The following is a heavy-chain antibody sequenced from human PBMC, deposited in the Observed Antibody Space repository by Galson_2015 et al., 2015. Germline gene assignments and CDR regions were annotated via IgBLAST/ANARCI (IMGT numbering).Heavy chain of an antibody. D-gene: IGHD2-15*01. Sequence: SGAEVRQPGESLQISCRGSGYTFSSYWIVWVRQMPGKGLDYMGTIYPGDSDTRYSPSFQGQVTISADKSISTAYLQWSSLKASDTAMYYCARPYCSGGTCYYYIDSWGQGTLVTVSS. J-gene: IGHJ4*02. V-gene: IGHV5-51*03. CDR1: GYTFSSYW. CDR2: IYPGDSDT. CDR3: ARPYCSGGTCYYYIDS.